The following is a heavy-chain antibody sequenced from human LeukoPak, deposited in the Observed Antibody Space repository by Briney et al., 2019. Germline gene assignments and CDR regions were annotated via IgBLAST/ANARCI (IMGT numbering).Heavy chain of an antibody. CDR1: GGSISSYY. CDR2: IYYSGST. V-gene: IGHV4-59*01. D-gene: IGHD1-26*01. J-gene: IGHJ6*03. Sequence: SETLSLTCTVSGGSISSYYWSWIRQPPGKGLEWIGYIYYSGSTNYNPSLKSRVTISVDTSKNQFSLKLSSVTAADTAVYYCARVSIGSYFYYYYYMDVGGKGTTVTVSS. CDR3: ARVSIGSYFYYYYYMDV.